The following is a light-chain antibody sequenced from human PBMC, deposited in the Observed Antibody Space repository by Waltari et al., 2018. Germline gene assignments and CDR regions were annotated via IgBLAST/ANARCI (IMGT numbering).Light chain of an antibody. CDR1: RSNIGSST. V-gene: IGLV1-44*01. Sequence: QSVLTQPPSASGTPGQRVTISCSGSRSNIGSSTVNWYQQLPGSAPKLLIYTNHQRRSGVPDRVSGSKSGTSASLAISGLQSEDEAVYYCAAWDDSPDGLVFGGGTKLTVL. CDR2: TNH. CDR3: AAWDDSPDGLV. J-gene: IGLJ3*02.